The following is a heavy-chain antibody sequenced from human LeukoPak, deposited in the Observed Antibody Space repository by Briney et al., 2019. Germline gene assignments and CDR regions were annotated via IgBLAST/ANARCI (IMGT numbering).Heavy chain of an antibody. CDR3: ARDLSVGAKPDLGFDY. V-gene: IGHV3-48*03. D-gene: IGHD1-26*01. CDR1: GFTFSSHE. J-gene: IGHJ4*02. CDR2: ISTSGSTI. Sequence: GGSLRLSCAASGFTFSSHEMNWVRQAPGKGLEWVSYISTSGSTIYYADSVKGRFTISRDNAKNSLYLQMISLRAEDTAVYYCARDLSVGAKPDLGFDYWGQGTLVTVSS.